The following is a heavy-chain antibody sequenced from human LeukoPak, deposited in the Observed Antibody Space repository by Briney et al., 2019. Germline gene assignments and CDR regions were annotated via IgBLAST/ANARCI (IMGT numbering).Heavy chain of an antibody. CDR3: ATDYGGYVGY. V-gene: IGHV4-39*02. CDR1: GGSMSSSSYY. J-gene: IGHJ3*01. D-gene: IGHD4-17*01. Sequence: SETLSLTCTVAGGSMSSSSYYWGWIRQPPGKGLEWIGSIYYSGSTYYNPSLKSRVTISVDTSKNQFSLKLSSVTAADTAVYYCATDYGGYVGYWGQGTMVTVSS. CDR2: IYYSGST.